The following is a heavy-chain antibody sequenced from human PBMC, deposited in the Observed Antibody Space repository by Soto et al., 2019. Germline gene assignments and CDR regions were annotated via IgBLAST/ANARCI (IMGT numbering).Heavy chain of an antibody. Sequence: QVQLVQSGAEVKKPGASVKVSCKASGYTFTNYAFSWVRQAPGQGLEWMGWISAYNGNTNYPQKLQGRVTMTTDTSTRKDYMELRSLRSDDTAVYYCARDLAAAGPFDCWGQGTLVTVSS. J-gene: IGHJ4*02. CDR3: ARDLAAAGPFDC. V-gene: IGHV1-18*01. CDR1: GYTFTNYA. D-gene: IGHD6-13*01. CDR2: ISAYNGNT.